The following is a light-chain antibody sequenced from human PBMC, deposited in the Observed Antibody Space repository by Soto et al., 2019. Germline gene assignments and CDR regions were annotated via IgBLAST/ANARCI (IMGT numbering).Light chain of an antibody. V-gene: IGKV3-11*01. CDR2: DAS. CDR1: QSVSSN. Sequence: EIVLKQSPATLSLSTGERATLSCRASQSVSSNLAWYQQKPGQAPRLLIYDASNRATGIPARFTGSGSGTDFTLTISSLEPEDFAVYYCQQPGNWPRTWTFGQGTKVDIK. J-gene: IGKJ1*01. CDR3: QQPGNWPRTWT.